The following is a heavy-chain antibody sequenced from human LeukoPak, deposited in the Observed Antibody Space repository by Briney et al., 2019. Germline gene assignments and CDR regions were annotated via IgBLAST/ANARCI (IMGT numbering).Heavy chain of an antibody. CDR2: IYKNAIT. V-gene: IGHV3-53*01. J-gene: IGHJ5*02. CDR3: ARGLEWLTRRHTWFDP. Sequence: GGSLRLSCAASGFTVSSNYMTWVRQAPGKGLEWVSVIYKNAITYHADTVKGRFTISRDNSKNMLYLQMNSLRAEDTAVYYCARGLEWLTRRHTWFDPWGQGTLVTVSS. CDR1: GFTVSSNY. D-gene: IGHD3-3*01.